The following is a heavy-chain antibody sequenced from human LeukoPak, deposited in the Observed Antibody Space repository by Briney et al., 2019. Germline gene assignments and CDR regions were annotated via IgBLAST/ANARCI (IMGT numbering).Heavy chain of an antibody. CDR1: GGSFSGYY. Sequence: SETLSLTCAVYGGSFSGYYWSWIRQPPGKGLEWIGEINHSGSTNYNPSLKSRVTISVDTSKNQFSLKLSSVTAADTAVYYCASYTMDTAIPRWGQGTLVTVSS. V-gene: IGHV4-34*01. D-gene: IGHD5-18*01. CDR2: INHSGST. CDR3: ASYTMDTAIPR. J-gene: IGHJ4*02.